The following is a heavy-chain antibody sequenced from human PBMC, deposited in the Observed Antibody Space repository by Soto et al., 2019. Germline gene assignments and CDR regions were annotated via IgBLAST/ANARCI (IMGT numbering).Heavy chain of an antibody. CDR2: IYPGDSHT. D-gene: IGHD6-13*01. Sequence: GESLKISCKGSGYSFNSYWIGWVRQMPGKGLEWMGIIYPGDSHTRYSPSFQGQVTISADKSISTAYLQWSSLKASDTAMYYCARLIIAAAVYYFDYWGQGTLVTVSS. J-gene: IGHJ4*02. V-gene: IGHV5-51*01. CDR3: ARLIIAAAVYYFDY. CDR1: GYSFNSYW.